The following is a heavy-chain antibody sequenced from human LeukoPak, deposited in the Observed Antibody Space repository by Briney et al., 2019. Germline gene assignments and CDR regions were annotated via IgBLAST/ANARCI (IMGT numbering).Heavy chain of an antibody. J-gene: IGHJ4*02. D-gene: IGHD1-26*01. V-gene: IGHV1-2*02. Sequence: ASVKVSCKASGYTFTSYGISWVRQAPGQGLEWMGWINPNSGGTNYAQKFQGRVTMTRDTSISTAYMELSRLRSDDTAVYYCARPRGSYYSYWGQGTLVTVSS. CDR1: GYTFTSYG. CDR2: INPNSGGT. CDR3: ARPRGSYYSY.